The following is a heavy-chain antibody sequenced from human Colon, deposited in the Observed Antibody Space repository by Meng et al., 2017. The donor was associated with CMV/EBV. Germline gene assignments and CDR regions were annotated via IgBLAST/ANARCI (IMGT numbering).Heavy chain of an antibody. CDR1: GFTFSSYS. CDR3: ARVRTRGYYFDF. V-gene: IGHV3-21*04. J-gene: IGHJ4*02. CDR2: ITGSSSYM. D-gene: IGHD2-2*01. Sequence: GESLKISCAASGFTFSSYSMNWVRQAPGKGLEWVSSITGSSSYMYYADSVKGRFTISRDNAKNSLYLQMSSLRAEDTAVYYCARVRTRGYYFDFWGQGTLVTVSS.